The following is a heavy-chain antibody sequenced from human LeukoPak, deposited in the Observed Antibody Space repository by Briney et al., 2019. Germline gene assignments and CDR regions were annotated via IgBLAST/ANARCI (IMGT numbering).Heavy chain of an antibody. Sequence: GGSLRLSCAASGFTFSSYCMHWIRQAPGKGLVWVSRINSDGSSTSYADSVKGRFTISRDNAKNTLYLQMNSLRAEDTAVYYCARKGYSSSSGAFDIWGQGTMVTVSS. CDR3: ARKGYSSSSGAFDI. CDR1: GFTFSSYC. CDR2: INSDGSST. V-gene: IGHV3-74*01. D-gene: IGHD6-6*01. J-gene: IGHJ3*02.